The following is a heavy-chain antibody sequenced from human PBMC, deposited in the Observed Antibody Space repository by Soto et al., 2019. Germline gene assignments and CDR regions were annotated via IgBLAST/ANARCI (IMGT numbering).Heavy chain of an antibody. Sequence: GGSLRLSCAASGFTFSSYWMSWVRQAPGKGLEWVANIKQDGSEKYYVDSVKGRFTISRDNAKNSLYLQMNSLRAEDTAVYYCAVKEYQLLYYNWFDPWGQGTLVTVSS. D-gene: IGHD2-2*01. CDR2: IKQDGSEK. CDR1: GFTFSSYW. J-gene: IGHJ5*02. V-gene: IGHV3-7*01. CDR3: AVKEYQLLYYNWFDP.